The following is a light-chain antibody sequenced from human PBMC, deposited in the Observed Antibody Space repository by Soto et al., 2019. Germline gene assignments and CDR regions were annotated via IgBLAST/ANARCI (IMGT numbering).Light chain of an antibody. CDR2: GAS. J-gene: IGKJ2*01. CDR3: QQYGSSPRYT. CDR1: QSVSSSY. V-gene: IGKV3-20*01. Sequence: EIVLTQSPGTLSLSPGERATLSCRASQSVSSSYLAWYQQKPGQAPRLLIYGASSRATGIPDRFSGSGSGKDFTLTISRLDPEDFAVYYCQQYGSSPRYTFGQGTKVEIK.